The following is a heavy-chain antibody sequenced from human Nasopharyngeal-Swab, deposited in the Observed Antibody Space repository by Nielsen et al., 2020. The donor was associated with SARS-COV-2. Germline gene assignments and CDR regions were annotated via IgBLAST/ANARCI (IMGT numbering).Heavy chain of an antibody. J-gene: IGHJ4*02. CDR2: VNPRDNSI. V-gene: IGHV1-46*01. CDR3: GRVPAVAASRIDY. D-gene: IGHD6-19*01. CDR1: ENTFSSYY. Sequence: ASVKVSCKASENTFSSYYVHWVREAPGQGLEWMGLVNPRDNSISYAHKFQDRVTVTRDTSTSTVYMELSSLRSEDTAVYYCGRVPAVAASRIDYWGQGTLVTVSS.